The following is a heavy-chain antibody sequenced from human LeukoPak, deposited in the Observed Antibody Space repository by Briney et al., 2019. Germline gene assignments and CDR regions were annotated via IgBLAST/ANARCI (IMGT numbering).Heavy chain of an antibody. CDR2: IRSDTSTI. CDR3: ARRYFDY. Sequence: GGALRLSCSASGFTFMSYSINWGRPAPGKGLEWLSYIRSDTSTIYYADSVKGRFTVSRDNAKNSLSLQMNSLRAEDTAVYYCARRYFDYWGQGTLVTVSS. CDR1: GFTFMSYS. J-gene: IGHJ4*02. V-gene: IGHV3-48*04.